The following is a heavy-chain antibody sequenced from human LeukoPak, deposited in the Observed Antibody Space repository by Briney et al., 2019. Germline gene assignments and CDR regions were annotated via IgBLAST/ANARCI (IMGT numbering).Heavy chain of an antibody. CDR3: ARTTVGAHYYYYYMDV. J-gene: IGHJ6*03. CDR1: GGSISSYY. Sequence: SETLSLTCTVSGGSISSYYWSWIRQPPGKGLEWIGYIYYSGSTNYNPSLKSRVTISVDTSKNQFSLKPSSVTAADTAVYYCARTTVGAHYYYYYMDVWGKGPRSPSP. V-gene: IGHV4-59*01. D-gene: IGHD1-26*01. CDR2: IYYSGST.